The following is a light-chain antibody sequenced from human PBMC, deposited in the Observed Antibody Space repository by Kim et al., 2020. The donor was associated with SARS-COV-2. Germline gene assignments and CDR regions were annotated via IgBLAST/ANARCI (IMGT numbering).Light chain of an antibody. CDR2: QDS. CDR3: QAWDSSTAS. V-gene: IGLV3-1*01. J-gene: IGLJ1*01. Sequence: SYELTQPPSVSVSPGQTASITCSGDKLGDKYACWYQQKPGQYPVLVIYQDSKRPSGIPERFSGSNSGNTATLTISGTQAMDEADYYCQAWDSSTASFGTGTKVTVL. CDR1: KLGDKY.